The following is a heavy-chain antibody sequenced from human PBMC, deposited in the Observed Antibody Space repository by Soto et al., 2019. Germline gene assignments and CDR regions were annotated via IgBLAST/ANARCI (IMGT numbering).Heavy chain of an antibody. CDR1: GYTFTGYY. V-gene: IGHV1-2*04. Sequence: GASVKVSCKASGYTFTGYYMHWVRQAPGQGLEWMGWINPNSGGTNYAQKFQGWVTMTRDTSISTAYMELSRLRSDDTAVYYCAKESSHAGNWFDPWGQGTLVPVSP. D-gene: IGHD6-13*01. CDR2: INPNSGGT. J-gene: IGHJ5*02. CDR3: AKESSHAGNWFDP.